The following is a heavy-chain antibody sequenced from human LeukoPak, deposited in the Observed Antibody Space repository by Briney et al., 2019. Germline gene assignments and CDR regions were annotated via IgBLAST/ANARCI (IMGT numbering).Heavy chain of an antibody. D-gene: IGHD3-22*01. CDR1: GGSISSYY. V-gene: IGHV4-59*01. CDR2: IYYGGST. Sequence: SETLSLTCTVSGGSISSYYWSWVRQPPGKGVEWSGYIYYGGSTNYNPSLNSRVTISVDTSDNQFSLKLSSVTAADTAVYYCARDLDSSGYSDYWGQGTLVTVSS. J-gene: IGHJ4*02. CDR3: ARDLDSSGYSDY.